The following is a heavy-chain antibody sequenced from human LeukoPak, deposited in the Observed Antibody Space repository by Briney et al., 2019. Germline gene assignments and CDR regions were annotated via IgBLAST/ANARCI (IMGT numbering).Heavy chain of an antibody. J-gene: IGHJ6*03. V-gene: IGHV3-30*02. CDR2: IRYDGSNK. D-gene: IGHD4-17*01. CDR3: ARIPVGGYGDYYYYYMDV. CDR1: GFTLSSYG. Sequence: PGGSLRPSCAASGFTLSSYGMHWVRQAPGKGLEWVAFIRYDGSNKYYADSVKGRFTISRDNSKNTLYLQMNSLRAEDTAVYYCARIPVGGYGDYYYYYMDVWGKGTTVTVSS.